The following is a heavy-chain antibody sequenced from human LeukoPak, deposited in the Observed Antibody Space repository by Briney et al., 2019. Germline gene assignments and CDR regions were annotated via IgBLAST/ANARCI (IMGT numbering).Heavy chain of an antibody. J-gene: IGHJ3*02. D-gene: IGHD2-8*01. V-gene: IGHV3-9*01. Sequence: GGSLRLSCAASGFTFDDYAMHWVRQAPGKGLEWVSGISWNSGSIGYADSVKGRFTISRDNAKNSLYLQMNSLRAEDTALYYCAKDIVLMVYAAWFDIWGQGTMVTVSS. CDR3: AKDIVLMVYAAWFDI. CDR2: ISWNSGSI. CDR1: GFTFDDYA.